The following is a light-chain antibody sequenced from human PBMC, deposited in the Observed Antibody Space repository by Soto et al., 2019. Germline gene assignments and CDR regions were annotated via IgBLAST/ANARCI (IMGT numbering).Light chain of an antibody. CDR2: GAS. Sequence: EIVLTQSPGTLSLSPGERATLSCRASQSVSSNYLAWYQQKPGQAPRLVIYGASTRATGIPARFSGSGSGTEFTLTISSLQSEDFAVYYCQQYNNWPGWTFGQGTKVDIK. CDR1: QSVSSN. V-gene: IGKV3-15*01. CDR3: QQYNNWPGWT. J-gene: IGKJ1*01.